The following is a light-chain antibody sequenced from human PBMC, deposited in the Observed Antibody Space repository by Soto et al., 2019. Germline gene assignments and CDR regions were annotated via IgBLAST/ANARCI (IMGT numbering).Light chain of an antibody. J-gene: IGKJ2*01. CDR3: HQYGSLYT. CDR2: GAS. CDR1: QSVSSSY. Sequence: EIVLTQSPGTLSLSPGERATLSCRASQSVSSSYLAWYQQKPGQAPRLLISGASSRATGIPDRFSGSGSGTDFTLTISRLEPEDFAVYYCHQYGSLYTFGQGTKVEIK. V-gene: IGKV3-20*01.